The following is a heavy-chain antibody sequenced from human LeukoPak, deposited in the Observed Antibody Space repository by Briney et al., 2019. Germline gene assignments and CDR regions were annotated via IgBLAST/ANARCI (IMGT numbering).Heavy chain of an antibody. Sequence: SETLSLTCAVYGGSFSGYYWSWIRQPAGKGLEWIGRIYTSGSSNYNPSLKSRITMSVDTSKNQFSLQLTSVTAADTAVYYCARERGNYSPFFDYWGQGALVTVSS. CDR3: ARERGNYSPFFDY. D-gene: IGHD1-26*01. CDR2: IYTSGSS. CDR1: GGSFSGYY. V-gene: IGHV4-59*10. J-gene: IGHJ4*02.